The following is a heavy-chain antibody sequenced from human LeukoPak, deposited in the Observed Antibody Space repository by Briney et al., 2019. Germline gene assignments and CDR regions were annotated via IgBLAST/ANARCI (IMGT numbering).Heavy chain of an antibody. Sequence: GGSLRLSCAASGFTYSDYYMTWIRQAPGKGLEWVSFISSGAISIYYADSVKGRFTISRDNAKNSLYLQMNSLRVEDTAVYCCARDLTYYYDNSGVNAFDIWGQGTMVTVSS. CDR1: GFTYSDYY. J-gene: IGHJ3*02. V-gene: IGHV3-11*01. D-gene: IGHD3-22*01. CDR3: ARDLTYYYDNSGVNAFDI. CDR2: ISSGAISI.